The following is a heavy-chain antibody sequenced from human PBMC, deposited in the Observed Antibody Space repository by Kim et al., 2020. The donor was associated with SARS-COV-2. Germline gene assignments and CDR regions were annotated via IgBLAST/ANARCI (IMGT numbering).Heavy chain of an antibody. Sequence: SETLSLTCTVSGYSISSGYYWGWIRQPPGKGLEWIGSIYHSGSTYYNPSLKSRVTISVDTSKNQFSLKLSSVTAADTAVYYCARNEGWGFQDAFDIWGQGTMVTVSS. J-gene: IGHJ3*02. V-gene: IGHV4-38-2*02. D-gene: IGHD3-16*01. CDR2: IYHSGST. CDR3: ARNEGWGFQDAFDI. CDR1: GYSISSGYY.